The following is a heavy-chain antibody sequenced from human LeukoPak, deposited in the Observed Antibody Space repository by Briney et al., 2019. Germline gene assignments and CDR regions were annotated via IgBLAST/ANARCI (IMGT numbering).Heavy chain of an antibody. CDR1: GGSISSYY. Sequence: SETLSLTCTVSGGSISSYYWSWIRQPPGKGLEWIGYIYYSGSTNYNPSLKSRVTISVDTSKSQFSLKLSSVTAADTAVYYCARLKVGYFDYWGQGTLVTVSS. V-gene: IGHV4-59*08. J-gene: IGHJ4*02. D-gene: IGHD3-3*01. CDR2: IYYSGST. CDR3: ARLKVGYFDY.